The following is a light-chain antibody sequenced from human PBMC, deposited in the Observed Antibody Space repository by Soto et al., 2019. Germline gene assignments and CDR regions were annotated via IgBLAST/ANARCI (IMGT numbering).Light chain of an antibody. CDR1: QSISSS. CDR3: PQYGTWTPNLFT. Sequence: EIVMTQSPVTLSVSPGEGATLSCRASQSISSSLAWYQQKPGQPPKLLIFGASTRATGIPARFSGSGSGTEFTLTITRLQSEDSAIYYCPQYGTWTPNLFTFGGGTKVEI. CDR2: GAS. V-gene: IGKV3-15*01. J-gene: IGKJ4*01.